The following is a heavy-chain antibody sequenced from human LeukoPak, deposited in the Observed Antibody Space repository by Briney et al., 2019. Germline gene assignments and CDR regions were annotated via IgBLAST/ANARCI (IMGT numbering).Heavy chain of an antibody. CDR1: GGSITSSSYY. D-gene: IGHD5-12*01. CDR2: VYYSGST. J-gene: IGHJ4*02. V-gene: IGHV4-39*01. Sequence: SETLSLTCTVSGGSITSSSYYWGWIPQPPGKGLEWIGSVYYSGSTYYNPSLKSRVTMSVDTSKTQFSLKLSSVTAADTAVYYCARVEASGYDYGAFDYWGQGTLVTVSS. CDR3: ARVEASGYDYGAFDY.